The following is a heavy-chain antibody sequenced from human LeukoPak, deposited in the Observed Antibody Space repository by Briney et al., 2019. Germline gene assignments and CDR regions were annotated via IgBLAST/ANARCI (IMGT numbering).Heavy chain of an antibody. V-gene: IGHV4-4*02. Sequence: PSGTLSLTCAVSGGSISSSNWWSWVRQPPGKGLEWIGEIYHSGSTYYNPSLKSRVTISVDTSKNQFSLKLSSVTAADTAVYYCARPLMYSATHAFDIWGQGTMVTVSS. J-gene: IGHJ3*02. CDR1: GGSISSSNW. CDR2: IYHSGST. CDR3: ARPLMYSATHAFDI. D-gene: IGHD2-21*01.